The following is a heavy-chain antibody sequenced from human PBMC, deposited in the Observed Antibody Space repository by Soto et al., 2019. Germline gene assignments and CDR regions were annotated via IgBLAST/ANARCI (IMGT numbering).Heavy chain of an antibody. J-gene: IGHJ4*02. CDR2: LDEEGGRT. V-gene: IGHV3-74*01. D-gene: IGHD3-9*01. Sequence: GGSLRLSCAASGYIFSIYWMHWVRQAPGKGLVWVARLDEEGGRTFYADSVKGRFTISRDNPKNTLYLQMDSLRAEDTAVYYCVRDKTGPKDYWGQGTLVTVSS. CDR3: VRDKTGPKDY. CDR1: GYIFSIYW.